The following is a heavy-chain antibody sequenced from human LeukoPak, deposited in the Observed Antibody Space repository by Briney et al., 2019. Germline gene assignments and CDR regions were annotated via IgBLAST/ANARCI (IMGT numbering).Heavy chain of an antibody. J-gene: IGHJ4*02. CDR2: ISSAGTNK. D-gene: IGHD2-21*02. CDR3: ARLTAYFDF. Sequence: GGSPRHSCVASGFTFNSYPIHWVRHAPGKGLEWVAVISSAGTNKYYSDSVRGRFTISRDSSKNTLYMQMTRLRAEDTALYYCARLTAYFDFWGQGAPVTVSS. CDR1: GFTFNSYP. V-gene: IGHV3-30-3*01.